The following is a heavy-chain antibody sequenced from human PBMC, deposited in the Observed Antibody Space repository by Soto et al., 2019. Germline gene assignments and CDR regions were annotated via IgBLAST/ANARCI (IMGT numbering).Heavy chain of an antibody. CDR3: ARVPYCSSTSCYRLYFDY. V-gene: IGHV1-46*01. CDR1: GYTFTSYY. CDR2: INPSGGST. Sequence: QVQLVQSGAEVKKPGASVKVSCKASGYTFTSYYMHWVRQAPGQGLEWMGIINPSGGSTSYAQKFQGRVTMARDTSTSTVYMELSSLRSEDTAVYYCARVPYCSSTSCYRLYFDYWGQGTLVTVSS. J-gene: IGHJ4*02. D-gene: IGHD2-2*01.